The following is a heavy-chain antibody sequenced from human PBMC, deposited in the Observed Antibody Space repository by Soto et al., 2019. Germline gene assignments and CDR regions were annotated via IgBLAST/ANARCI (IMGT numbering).Heavy chain of an antibody. J-gene: IGHJ4*02. CDR1: GFTFGNYW. Sequence: GGSLRLSCAASGFTFGNYWMTWLRQAPGKGLEWVANIKQDGSEKYYVDSVRGRFTISRDNAKNSLYLQMSSLRAEDTAVYYCARDLLGGATILTWGPFYYCGQGTLVTVSS. D-gene: IGHD1-26*01. CDR3: ARDLLGGATILTWGPFYY. V-gene: IGHV3-7*03. CDR2: IKQDGSEK.